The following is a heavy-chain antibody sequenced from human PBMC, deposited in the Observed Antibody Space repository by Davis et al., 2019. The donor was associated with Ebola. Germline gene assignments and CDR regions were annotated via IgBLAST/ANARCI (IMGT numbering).Heavy chain of an antibody. D-gene: IGHD2-8*01. CDR2: IDGDGSDS. V-gene: IGHV3-74*03. CDR1: GFTFRNNW. Sequence: HTGGSLRLSCAAAGFTFRNNWMHWARQSPGKGLEWVSRIDGDGSDSTYADSVKGRFTISRDNSKNTLYLQMNSLRAEDTAIYHCAKDSVADSYGVFDIWGQGTMVTVSS. J-gene: IGHJ3*02. CDR3: AKDSVADSYGVFDI.